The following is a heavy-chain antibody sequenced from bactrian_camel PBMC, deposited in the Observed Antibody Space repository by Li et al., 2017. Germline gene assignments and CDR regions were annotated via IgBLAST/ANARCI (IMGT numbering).Heavy chain of an antibody. CDR1: GYTYSSYC. CDR3: AADSSGPGQFYTVGSRRLRFAV. Sequence: HVQLVESGGGSVQAGGSLRLSCAASGYTYSSYCMGWFRQAPGKEREGVALIDSDGSTNYADSVKDRFAISKQQNTLYLQMNNLKPEDTAMYYCAADSSGPGQFYTVGSRRLRFAVWGQGTQVTVS. D-gene: IGHD6*01. CDR2: IDSDGST. V-gene: IGHV3S53*01. J-gene: IGHJ4*01.